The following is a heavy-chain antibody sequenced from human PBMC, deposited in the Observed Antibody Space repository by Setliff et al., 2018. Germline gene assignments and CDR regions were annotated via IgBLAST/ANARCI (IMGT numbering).Heavy chain of an antibody. CDR3: ARVTIAVAGYFDF. J-gene: IGHJ4*02. Sequence: ASVKVSCKASGYTFTNYGVTWVRQAPGQGLEWMGWIGAYNGNTYNARKFQGRVTMTSDTSTSTAYMEPRSLRSDDTAVYYCARVTIAVAGYFDFWGQGTLVTVSS. V-gene: IGHV1-18*01. CDR2: IGAYNGNT. D-gene: IGHD6-19*01. CDR1: GYTFTNYG.